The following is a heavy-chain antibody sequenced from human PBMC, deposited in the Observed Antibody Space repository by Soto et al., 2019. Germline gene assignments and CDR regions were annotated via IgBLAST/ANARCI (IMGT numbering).Heavy chain of an antibody. CDR2: INPSGGST. V-gene: IGHV1-46*01. D-gene: IGHD3-3*01. Sequence: ASVKVSCKVSGYTFTSYYMHWVRQAPGQGLEWMGIINPSGGSTSYAQKFQGRVTMTRDTSTSTVYMELSSLRSEDTAVYYCARVQRRVAPSVFFYGMGVWRQGTTFTASS. CDR1: GYTFTSYY. J-gene: IGHJ6*02. CDR3: ARVQRRVAPSVFFYGMGV.